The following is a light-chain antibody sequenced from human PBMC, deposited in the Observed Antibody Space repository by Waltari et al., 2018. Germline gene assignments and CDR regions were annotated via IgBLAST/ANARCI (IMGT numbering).Light chain of an antibody. Sequence: DIVMTQSPLSLPVTPGDPASISCRSSQSLLHSKGYNYLDWYLQKPGQSPQLLIYLGSNRGFGVPDRFSGSGSGTDGTLKISRAEAEDVGVEYCMQERQTPLLTFGGGTKVEIK. CDR3: MQERQTPLLT. V-gene: IGKV2-28*01. CDR1: QSLLHSKGYNY. J-gene: IGKJ4*01. CDR2: LGS.